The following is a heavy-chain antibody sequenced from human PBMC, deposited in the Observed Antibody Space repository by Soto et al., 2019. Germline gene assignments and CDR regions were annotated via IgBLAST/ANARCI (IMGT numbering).Heavy chain of an antibody. V-gene: IGHV4-61*08. Sequence: ETLSLTCTVSGDSISGGDYYWNWIRQPPGKGLEWIGYIYYSGSTNYNPSLKSRVTISVDTSKNQFSLKLSSVTAADTAVYYCARENGYYDSSGYRLRERYYYYGMDVWGQGTTVTVS. D-gene: IGHD3-22*01. CDR1: GDSISGGDYY. CDR3: ARENGYYDSSGYRLRERYYYYGMDV. CDR2: IYYSGST. J-gene: IGHJ6*02.